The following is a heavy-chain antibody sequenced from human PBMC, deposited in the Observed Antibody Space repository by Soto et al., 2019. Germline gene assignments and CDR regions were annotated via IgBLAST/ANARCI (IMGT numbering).Heavy chain of an antibody. Sequence: QVQLVQSGAEVKKPGSSVKVSCKASGGTFSSYAISWVRQAPGQGLEWMGGIIPISDTTNYAQKFQGRVTITANESTSTDIMELSSLRSEDSAVYYCARSQGSSSGLENDYYDWDGRDVWGQGTTVTVSS. CDR2: IIPISDTT. V-gene: IGHV1-69*01. CDR1: GGTFSSYA. D-gene: IGHD6-25*01. J-gene: IGHJ6*02. CDR3: ARSQGSSSGLENDYYDWDGRDV.